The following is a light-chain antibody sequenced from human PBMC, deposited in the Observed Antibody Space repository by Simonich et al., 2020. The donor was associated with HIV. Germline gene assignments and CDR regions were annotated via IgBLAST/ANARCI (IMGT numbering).Light chain of an antibody. CDR1: QSVLYSSNNRNY. J-gene: IGKJ2*01. V-gene: IGKV4-1*01. CDR3: QQYFSTPYT. CDR2: WAS. Sequence: INCKSSQSVLYSSNNRNYLAWYQQKPGQPPKLLIYWASTRESGVPDRFSGSGSGTDFTLSISSLQAEDVAVYYCQQYFSTPYTFGQGTKLEIK.